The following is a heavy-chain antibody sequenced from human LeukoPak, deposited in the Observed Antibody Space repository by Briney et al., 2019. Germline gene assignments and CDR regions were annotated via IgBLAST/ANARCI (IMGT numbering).Heavy chain of an antibody. V-gene: IGHV4-4*07. CDR2: IYTSGST. CDR3: ARGVTGGWYKDYFDY. J-gene: IGHJ4*02. CDR1: GGSISSYY. D-gene: IGHD6-19*01. Sequence: PSETLSLTCTVSGGSISSYYWSWIRQPAGKGLEWIGRIYTSGSTNYNPSLTSRVTISVDTSKNQFSLKLSSVTAADTAVYYCARGVTGGWYKDYFDYWGQGTLVTVSS.